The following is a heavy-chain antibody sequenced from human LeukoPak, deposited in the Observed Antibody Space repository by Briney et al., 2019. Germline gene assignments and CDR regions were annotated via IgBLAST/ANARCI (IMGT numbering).Heavy chain of an antibody. CDR1: GSTFSSYA. Sequence: GGSLRLSCAASGSTFSSYAMSWVRQAPGEGLEWVSAITGSDGSTYYADSVKGRFTISRDNPKSTLYLQMNSLRAEDTAVYYCAKAYYYGSGSNYKTFDYWGQGTLVTVAS. J-gene: IGHJ4*02. CDR3: AKAYYYGSGSNYKTFDY. D-gene: IGHD3-10*01. V-gene: IGHV3-23*01. CDR2: ITGSDGST.